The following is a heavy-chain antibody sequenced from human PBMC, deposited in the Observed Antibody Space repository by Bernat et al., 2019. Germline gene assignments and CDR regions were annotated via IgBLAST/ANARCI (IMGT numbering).Heavy chain of an antibody. Sequence: QLQLQESGPGLVKPSETLSLTCTVSGGSISSYYWSWIRQPPGKGLEWIGYIYYSGSTNYNPSLKSRVTISVDTSKNQFSLKLSSVTAADTAVYYCARNYYGSGSYYNRFWFDPWGQGTLVTVSS. CDR1: GGSISSYY. V-gene: IGHV4-59*08. D-gene: IGHD3-10*01. CDR2: IYYSGST. J-gene: IGHJ5*02. CDR3: ARNYYGSGSYYNRFWFDP.